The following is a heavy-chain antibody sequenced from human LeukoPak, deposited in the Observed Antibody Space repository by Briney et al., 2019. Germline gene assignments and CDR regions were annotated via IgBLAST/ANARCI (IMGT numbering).Heavy chain of an antibody. J-gene: IGHJ1*01. CDR3: AKDEAGVVIARIHIGAEYFQH. Sequence: GGSLRLSSAASGFTFSSYAMSWVRQAPGKGLEWVSAISGSGGSTYYADSVKGRFTISRDNSKNTLYLQMNSLRAEDTAVYYCAKDEAGVVIARIHIGAEYFQHWGQGTLVTVSS. CDR2: ISGSGGST. D-gene: IGHD2-21*01. V-gene: IGHV3-23*01. CDR1: GFTFSSYA.